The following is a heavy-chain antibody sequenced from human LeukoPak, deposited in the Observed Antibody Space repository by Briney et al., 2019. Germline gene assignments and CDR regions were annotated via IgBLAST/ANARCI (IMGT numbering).Heavy chain of an antibody. D-gene: IGHD3-22*01. CDR3: ARVEATYYYDTAQST. CDR1: GYTFTAYY. Sequence: GASVSVSCKASGYTFTAYYIHWVRQAPGQGLEWMGWVNCNTGGTNYARRFQGRVTMTRDTSINTAYMEVNRLTSDDTGVYYCARVEATYYYDTAQSTWGQGTLVAVSS. V-gene: IGHV1-2*02. J-gene: IGHJ5*02. CDR2: VNCNTGGT.